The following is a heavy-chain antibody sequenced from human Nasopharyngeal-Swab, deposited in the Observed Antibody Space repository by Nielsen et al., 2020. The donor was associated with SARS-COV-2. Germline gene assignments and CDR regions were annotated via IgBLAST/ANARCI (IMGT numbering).Heavy chain of an antibody. J-gene: IGHJ5*02. CDR1: GGSISSGSYY. V-gene: IGHV4-61*02. Sequence: SETLSLTCTVSGGSISSGSYYWSWIRQPAGKGLEWIGRIYTSGSTNYNPSHKSRVTISVDTSKNQFSLKLSSVTAADTAGYYCARDRGWFDPWGQGTLVTVSS. CDR2: IYTSGST. D-gene: IGHD3-10*01. CDR3: ARDRGWFDP.